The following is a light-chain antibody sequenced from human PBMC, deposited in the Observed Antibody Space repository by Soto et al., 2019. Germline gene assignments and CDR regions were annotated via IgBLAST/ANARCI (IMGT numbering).Light chain of an antibody. V-gene: IGKV3-20*01. CDR3: QHYDNSPPSVT. CDR2: DAS. J-gene: IGKJ3*01. Sequence: EIVLTQSPATLSLSPGERATLSCRASQSVSSYLAWYQQKPGQAPRLLIYDASNRATGIPDRFSGSGSGTDFTLTISRLEPEDFAVYYCQHYDNSPPSVTFGPGTKVDIK. CDR1: QSVSSY.